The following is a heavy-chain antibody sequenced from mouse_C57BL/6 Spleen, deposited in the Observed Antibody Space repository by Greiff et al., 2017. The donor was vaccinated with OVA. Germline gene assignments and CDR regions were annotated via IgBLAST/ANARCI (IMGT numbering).Heavy chain of an antibody. CDR2: IWRGGST. D-gene: IGHD1-1*02. V-gene: IGHV2-2*01. Sequence: QVQLQQSGPGLVQPSQSLSITCTVSGFSLTSYGVHWVRQSPGKGLEWMGVIWRGGSTDYTAAFISRLSINKDNSKSQVFIKMNSQQTDDTAIYYCARNWWDPAWFAYWGQGTLVTVSA. J-gene: IGHJ3*01. CDR3: ARNWWDPAWFAY. CDR1: GFSLTSYG.